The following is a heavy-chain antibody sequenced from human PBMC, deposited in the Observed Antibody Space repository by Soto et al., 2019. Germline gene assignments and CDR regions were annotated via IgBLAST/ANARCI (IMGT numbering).Heavy chain of an antibody. CDR3: AREGALGKFEY. J-gene: IGHJ4*02. V-gene: IGHV4-31*03. CDR2: IYYSGNT. D-gene: IGHD3-16*01. Sequence: LSLTCTVSGASFSRGGYYWSWIRQHPAKGLEWIGYIYYSGNTAYNPSLKSRVIISLDTSKNQFSLKLTSVTAADTAIYYCAREGALGKFEYWRQRALVTVSS. CDR1: GASFSRGGYY.